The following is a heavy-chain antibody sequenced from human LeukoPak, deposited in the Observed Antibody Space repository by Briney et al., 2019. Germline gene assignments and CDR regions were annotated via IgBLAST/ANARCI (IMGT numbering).Heavy chain of an antibody. CDR2: FDVIDGET. CDR3: AAGRPYSLLDY. D-gene: IGHD5-18*01. J-gene: IGHJ4*02. Sequence: GASVKVSCTVSGSSLTELSLYRVRQAPGKGLEWMGGFDVIDGETFYAQKFQGRVTMTEDSSTDTAYMELSSLRSDDTAFYYCAAGRPYSLLDYWGQGTLLTVSS. CDR1: GSSLTELS. V-gene: IGHV1-24*01.